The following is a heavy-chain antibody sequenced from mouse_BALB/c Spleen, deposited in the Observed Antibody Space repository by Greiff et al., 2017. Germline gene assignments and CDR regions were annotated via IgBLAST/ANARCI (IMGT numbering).Heavy chain of an antibody. J-gene: IGHJ2*01. CDR2: ISYSGST. Sequence: EVKLVESGPGLVKPSQSLSLTCTVTGYSITSDYAWNWLRQFPGNKLEWMGYISYSGSTSYNPSLKSRISITRDTSKNQFFLQLNSVTTEDTATYYCARSPDYYGSSYIDYWGQGTTLTVSS. D-gene: IGHD1-1*01. CDR3: ARSPDYYGSSYIDY. V-gene: IGHV3-2*02. CDR1: GYSITSDYA.